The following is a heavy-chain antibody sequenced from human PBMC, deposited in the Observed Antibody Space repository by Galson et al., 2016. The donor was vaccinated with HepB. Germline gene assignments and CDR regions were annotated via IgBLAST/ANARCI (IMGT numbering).Heavy chain of an antibody. CDR1: GFTVSNNY. D-gene: IGHD5-18*01. J-gene: IGHJ4*02. CDR2: IWSGGTT. V-gene: IGHV3-53*01. Sequence: SLRLSCAASGFTVSNNYMKWVRQAPGKGLEWVSLIWSGGTTDYADSVKGRFTISRDSSKNTLYLQMNSLRDEDTAVFYCARDGGRGYTYGYFDYWGRGTLVTVSS. CDR3: ARDGGRGYTYGYFDY.